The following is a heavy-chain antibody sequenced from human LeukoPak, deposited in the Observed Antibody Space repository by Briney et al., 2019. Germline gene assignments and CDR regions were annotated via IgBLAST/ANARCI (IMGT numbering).Heavy chain of an antibody. CDR2: IYTSGST. CDR1: GGSISSYY. V-gene: IGHV4-4*07. CDR3: ARDERRYCSSTSCYYLH. Sequence: PSETLPLTCTVSGGSISSYYWSWIRQPAGKGLEWIGRIYTSGSTNYNPSLKSRVTMSVDTSKNQFSLKLSSVTAADTAVYCCARDERRYCSSTSCYYLHWGQGTLVTVSS. J-gene: IGHJ4*02. D-gene: IGHD2-2*01.